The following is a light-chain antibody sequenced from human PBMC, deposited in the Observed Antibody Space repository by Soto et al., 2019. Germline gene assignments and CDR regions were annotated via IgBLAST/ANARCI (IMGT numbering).Light chain of an antibody. CDR3: KQYGSSRWT. V-gene: IGKV3-20*01. CDR1: QSVSISS. CDR2: DTS. Sequence: EIVLTQSPGTLSLSPGERATLSCRASQSVSISSLSWYQQTPGQAPRLLIYDTSTRATGIQDRFSGSGSGTDFTLTISRLEPEDFAVYYCKQYGSSRWTFGQGTRLENK. J-gene: IGKJ5*01.